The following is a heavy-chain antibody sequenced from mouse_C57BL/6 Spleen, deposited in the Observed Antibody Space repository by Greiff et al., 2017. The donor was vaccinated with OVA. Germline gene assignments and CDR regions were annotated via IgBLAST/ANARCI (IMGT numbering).Heavy chain of an antibody. V-gene: IGHV1-72*01. J-gene: IGHJ1*03. CDR2: IDPNSGGT. CDR3: AREGKKITTVVADWYFDV. CDR1: GYTFTSYW. D-gene: IGHD1-1*01. Sequence: QVQLQQPGAELVKPGASVKLSCKASGYTFTSYWMHWVKQRPGRGLEWIGRIDPNSGGTKYNEKFKSKATLPVDKPSSTAYMQLSSLTSEDSAVYYCAREGKKITTVVADWYFDVWGTGTTVTVSS.